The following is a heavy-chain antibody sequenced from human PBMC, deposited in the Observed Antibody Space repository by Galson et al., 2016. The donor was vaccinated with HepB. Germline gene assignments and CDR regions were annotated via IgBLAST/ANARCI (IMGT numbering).Heavy chain of an antibody. CDR2: VDDGGTT. CDR1: GFTVSTHH. V-gene: IGHV3-53*01. CDR3: VRGLFEK. Sequence: SLRLSCAASGFTVSTHHVTWVRQAPGKGLEWVSLVDDGGTTFYADSVKGRFTMSRDTSTNTPTLQINNLRAIDTAVYFCVRGLFEKWGQGTLVTVSS. J-gene: IGHJ4*02.